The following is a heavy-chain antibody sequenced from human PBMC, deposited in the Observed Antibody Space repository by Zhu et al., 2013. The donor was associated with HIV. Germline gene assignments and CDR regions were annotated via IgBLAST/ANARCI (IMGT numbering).Heavy chain of an antibody. D-gene: IGHD3-3*01. J-gene: IGHJ4*02. CDR1: GYTFSSYG. Sequence: QVQLVQSGAEVKKPGASVKVSCKASGYTFSSYGINWVRQAPGQGLEWMGWINIYNGNTNYLQKFQGRLTMTTDTSTSTAYLELRSLSSDDTAVYYCARGVTIFGVSDYWGQGTLVIVSS. V-gene: IGHV1-18*01. CDR2: INIYNGNT. CDR3: ARGVTIFGVSDY.